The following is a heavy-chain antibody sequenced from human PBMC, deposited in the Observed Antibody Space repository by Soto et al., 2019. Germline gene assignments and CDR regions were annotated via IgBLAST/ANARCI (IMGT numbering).Heavy chain of an antibody. J-gene: IGHJ4*02. CDR2: IIPILGIA. CDR1: GGTFSSYA. V-gene: IGHV1-69*10. Sequence: SVKVSCKASGGTFSSYAISWVRQAPGQGLEWMGGIIPILGIANYAQKFQGRVTITADKSTSTAYMELSSLRSEDTAVYYCARDPGSGGLSRHWGQGTLVTVSS. D-gene: IGHD2-15*01. CDR3: ARDPGSGGLSRH.